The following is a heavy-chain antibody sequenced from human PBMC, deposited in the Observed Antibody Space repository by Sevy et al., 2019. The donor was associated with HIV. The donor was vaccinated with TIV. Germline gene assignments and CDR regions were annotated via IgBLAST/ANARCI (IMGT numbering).Heavy chain of an antibody. V-gene: IGHV3-53*01. J-gene: IGHJ4*02. D-gene: IGHD1-26*01. CDR3: ARERIVGATWGGFDY. CDR2: IYSGGST. CDR1: GFTVSRNY. Sequence: GSLKISCAASGFTVSRNYMSWVRQAPGKGLEWVSVIYSGGSTYYADSVKGRFTISRDNSKNTLYLQMNSLRAEDTAVYYCARERIVGATWGGFDYWGQGTLVTVSS.